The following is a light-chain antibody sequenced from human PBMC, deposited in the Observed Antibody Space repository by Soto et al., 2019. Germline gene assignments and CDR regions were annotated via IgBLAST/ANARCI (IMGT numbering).Light chain of an antibody. CDR1: QGIGSW. Sequence: DIQMTQSPSSVSASVGDRVTITCRASQGIGSWLAWYQQKPGKAPQLLLYAASSLQRGVPSRFSGSGSGSDFTLTISSLQPEDFATYYCQQPNSFPLTFGGGTKVEIK. CDR3: QQPNSFPLT. CDR2: AAS. J-gene: IGKJ4*01. V-gene: IGKV1-12*01.